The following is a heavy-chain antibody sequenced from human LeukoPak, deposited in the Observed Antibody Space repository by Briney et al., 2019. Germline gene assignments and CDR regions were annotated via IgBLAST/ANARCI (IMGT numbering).Heavy chain of an antibody. CDR1: GGSFSGYY. D-gene: IGHD5-12*01. Sequence: SETLSLTCAVYGGSFSGYYWGWIRQPPGKGLEWIGEINHSGSTNYNPSLKSRVTISVDTSKNQFSLKLSSVTAADTAVYYCARAAGGYNFGYWGQGTLVTVSS. CDR2: INHSGST. V-gene: IGHV4-34*01. J-gene: IGHJ4*02. CDR3: ARAAGGYNFGY.